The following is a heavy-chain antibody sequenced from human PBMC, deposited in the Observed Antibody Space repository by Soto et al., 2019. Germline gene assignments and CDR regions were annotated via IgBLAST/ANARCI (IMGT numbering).Heavy chain of an antibody. Sequence: QVQLVESGGGVVQPGRSLRLSCAASGFTFSSYAMHWVRQAPGKGLEWVAVISYDGSNKYYADSVKGRVTISRDNSKNTLYLQMNSLRAEDTAVYYCARDVRGGNFDYWGQGTLVTVSS. J-gene: IGHJ4*02. CDR1: GFTFSSYA. V-gene: IGHV3-30-3*01. CDR2: ISYDGSNK. D-gene: IGHD3-10*01. CDR3: ARDVRGGNFDY.